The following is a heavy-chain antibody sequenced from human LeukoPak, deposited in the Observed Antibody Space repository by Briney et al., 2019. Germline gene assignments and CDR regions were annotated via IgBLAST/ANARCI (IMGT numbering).Heavy chain of an antibody. CDR2: ISAYNGKT. V-gene: IGHV1-18*01. J-gene: IGHJ4*02. Sequence: ASVKVSCKASGYTFTSYDVNWVRQAPGQGREWMGWISAYNGKTNSAQKFQGRVTMTTDTSTSTAYMELRSLRSDDTAVYYCARCPKRYSGSYYFDYWGQGTLVTVSS. CDR1: GYTFTSYD. D-gene: IGHD1-26*01. CDR3: ARCPKRYSGSYYFDY.